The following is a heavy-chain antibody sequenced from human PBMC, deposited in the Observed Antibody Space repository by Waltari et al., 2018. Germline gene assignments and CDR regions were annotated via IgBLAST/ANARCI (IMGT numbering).Heavy chain of an antibody. V-gene: IGHV3-30*02. D-gene: IGHD6-19*01. CDR1: GFIFSNYG. Sequence: VQLVESGGGVVQPGGSLRLSCVASGFIFSNYGINWVRQTPDRRLEWVASIRYDGFRKSFADSVKGRFTISRDDPKNTVYLQMSSLRPEDTAVYFCAKDLAFEAGYSSGWDLDYWGQGTLVAVSS. CDR2: IRYDGFRK. CDR3: AKDLAFEAGYSSGWDLDY. J-gene: IGHJ4*02.